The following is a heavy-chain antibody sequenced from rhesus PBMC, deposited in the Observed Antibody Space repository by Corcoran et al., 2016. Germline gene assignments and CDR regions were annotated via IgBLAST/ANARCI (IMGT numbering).Heavy chain of an antibody. CDR3: ARGAQPFDY. D-gene: IGHD3S6*01. J-gene: IGHJ4*01. V-gene: IGHV4-65*01. CDR2: ISGSSGST. Sequence: QVQLQESGPRLGKPSETLSPTCAVSGGSVSSSNRRHWIRQPPGKGLEWIGYISGSSGSTYYNRSLKSRVTMSTDTSKNQFSLKLSSVTAADTAVYYCARGAQPFDYWGQGVLVTVSS. CDR1: GGSVSSSNR.